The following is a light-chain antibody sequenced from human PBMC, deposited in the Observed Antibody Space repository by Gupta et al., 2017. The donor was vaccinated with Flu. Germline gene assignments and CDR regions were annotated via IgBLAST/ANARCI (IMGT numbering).Light chain of an antibody. V-gene: IGLV2-14*01. Sequence: IAISGTGTSSEVGGCDYVAWYPQHHGQAPERRMFEDSRRPSGISDRFSGSKSGTTASLTISGLLAEDEAYYYCSSYTNTNNVVVFGGGTKLTVL. CDR3: SSYTNTNNVVV. CDR2: EDS. CDR1: SSEVGGCDY. J-gene: IGLJ2*01.